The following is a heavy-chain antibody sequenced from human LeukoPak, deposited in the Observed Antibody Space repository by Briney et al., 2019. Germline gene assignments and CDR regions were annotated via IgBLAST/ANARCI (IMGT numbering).Heavy chain of an antibody. J-gene: IGHJ4*02. CDR2: IHPSGML. CDR3: SRGLDSRKLGY. CDR1: GASFNSDDQY. Sequence: SEALSLTCTVSGASFNSDDQYWNWIRQSPGKGLEWIGSIHPSGMLYNNPSLESRVTMSRDTSKNQFSLNLNSVTAADTAVYLCSRGLDSRKLGYWGQGILVTVSS. D-gene: IGHD3-22*01. V-gene: IGHV4-31*03.